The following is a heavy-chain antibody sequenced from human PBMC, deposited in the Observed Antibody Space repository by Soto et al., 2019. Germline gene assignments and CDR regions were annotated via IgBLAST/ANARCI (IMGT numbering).Heavy chain of an antibody. Sequence: QVQLQESGPGLVKPSGTLSLTCAVSGASISSGNWWSWVRQPPGKGLEWIGDSYHSGNTNNNPPRKRRLSIPVDKSKNQFSLKLSSVHAADTAVYYCARGEYGSKSDSAYWCQGTLVTVSS. CDR3: ARGEYGSKSDSAY. J-gene: IGHJ4*02. CDR2: SYHSGNT. V-gene: IGHV4-4*02. CDR1: GASISSGNW. D-gene: IGHD3-10*01.